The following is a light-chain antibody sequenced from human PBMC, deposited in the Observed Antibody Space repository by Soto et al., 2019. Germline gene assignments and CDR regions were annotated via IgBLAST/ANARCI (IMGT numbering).Light chain of an antibody. J-gene: IGLJ1*01. V-gene: IGLV1-44*01. CDR3: AAWDDSPNADV. Sequence: QSVLTQPPSASGTPGQRVTISCSGSSSNIGSNTVNWYQQLPGTAPKLLIYSNNQRPSGVPDRFSGSKSGTSASLAISGLQSEDEADYYCAAWDDSPNADVFGTGTKLTVL. CDR2: SNN. CDR1: SSNIGSNT.